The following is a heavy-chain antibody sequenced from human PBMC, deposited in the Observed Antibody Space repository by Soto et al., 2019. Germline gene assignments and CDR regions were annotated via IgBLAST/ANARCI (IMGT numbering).Heavy chain of an antibody. Sequence: SETLSLTCTVSGGSISSYYWSWIRQPPGKGLEWIGYIYYSGSTNYNPSLKSRVTISVDTSKNQFSLKLSSVTAADTAVYYCAREGYYCSGGSCLKWFDPWGQGTLVTVS. D-gene: IGHD2-15*01. CDR2: IYYSGST. CDR3: AREGYYCSGGSCLKWFDP. V-gene: IGHV4-59*01. J-gene: IGHJ5*02. CDR1: GGSISSYY.